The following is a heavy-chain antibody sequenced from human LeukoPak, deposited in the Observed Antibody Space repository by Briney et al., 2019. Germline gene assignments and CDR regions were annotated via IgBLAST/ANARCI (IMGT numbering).Heavy chain of an antibody. CDR3: ARASGGWYPEYFQH. V-gene: IGHV1-2*04. D-gene: IGHD6-19*01. CDR2: INPNSGGT. J-gene: IGHJ1*01. Sequence: ASVKVSCKASGYTFTGYYMHWVRQASGQGLEWMGCINPNSGGTNYAQKFQGWVTMTRDTSISTAYMELSRLRSDDTAVYYCARASGGWYPEYFQHWGQGTLVTVSS. CDR1: GYTFTGYY.